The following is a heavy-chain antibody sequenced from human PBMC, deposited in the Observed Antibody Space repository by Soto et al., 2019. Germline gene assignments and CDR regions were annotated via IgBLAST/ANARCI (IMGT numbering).Heavy chain of an antibody. D-gene: IGHD2-21*02. CDR2: IKSKTDGGTT. J-gene: IGHJ4*02. Sequence: PGGSLRLSCAASGFTFSNAWMSWVRQAPGKGLEWVGRIKSKTDGGTTDYAAPVKGRFTISRDDSKNTLYLQMNSLKTEDTAVYYCTTDLIGDPLLSFDYWGQGTLVTVSS. CDR1: GFTFSNAW. V-gene: IGHV3-15*01. CDR3: TTDLIGDPLLSFDY.